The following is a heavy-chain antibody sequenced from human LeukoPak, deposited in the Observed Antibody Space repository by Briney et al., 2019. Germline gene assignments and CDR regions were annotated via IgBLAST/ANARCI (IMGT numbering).Heavy chain of an antibody. D-gene: IGHD6-13*01. V-gene: IGHV3-23*01. J-gene: IGHJ4*02. CDR1: GFPFNTYV. CDR2: INGGGSNT. CDR3: AKFIAAAVSFDY. Sequence: GGSLRLSCAASGFPFNTYVMSWVRQAPGKGLEWVSAINGGGSNTYYADSVKGRFTISRDNSKNMVYLQMNNLRADDTAVYYCAKFIAAAVSFDYWGQGTLVTVSS.